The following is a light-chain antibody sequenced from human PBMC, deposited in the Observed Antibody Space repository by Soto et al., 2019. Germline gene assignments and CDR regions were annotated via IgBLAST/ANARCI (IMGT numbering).Light chain of an antibody. CDR1: QSVSSR. J-gene: IGKJ1*01. Sequence: EVVMTQSPDTLSVSPGERATLFCRASQSVSSRLAWYQQKPGQAPRLLMYDASARATDIPARFTGSGSGTELTLTISSLQSEDSAVYYCHQYNDWPLTFGLGTKV. CDR3: HQYNDWPLT. V-gene: IGKV3-15*01. CDR2: DAS.